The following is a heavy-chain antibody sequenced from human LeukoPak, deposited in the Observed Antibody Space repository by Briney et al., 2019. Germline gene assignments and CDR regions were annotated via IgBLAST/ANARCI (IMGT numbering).Heavy chain of an antibody. V-gene: IGHV4-59*01. CDR1: GGSINTYY. CDR2: IYYSGST. Sequence: SETLSLTCTVSGGSINTYYWSWIRQPPGKGLEWIGFIYYSGSTNYNPSLKSRVTISVDTSKNQFSLKLNSVTAADTAVYYCARYYSSSWYRDFQHWGQGTLVTVSS. CDR3: ARYYSSSWYRDFQH. D-gene: IGHD6-13*01. J-gene: IGHJ1*01.